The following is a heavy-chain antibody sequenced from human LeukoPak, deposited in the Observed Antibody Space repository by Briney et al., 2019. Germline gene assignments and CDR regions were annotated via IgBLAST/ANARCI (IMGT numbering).Heavy chain of an antibody. J-gene: IGHJ4*02. CDR3: ARDHFAITMVRGVIITGALFDY. V-gene: IGHV3-30-3*01. Sequence: GGSLRLSCAASGFTFSSYAMHWVRQAPGKGLEWVAVISYDGSNKYYADSVKGRFTISRDNSKNTLYLQMNSLRAEDTAVYYCARDHFAITMVRGVIITGALFDYWGQGTLVTVSS. CDR1: GFTFSSYA. CDR2: ISYDGSNK. D-gene: IGHD3-10*01.